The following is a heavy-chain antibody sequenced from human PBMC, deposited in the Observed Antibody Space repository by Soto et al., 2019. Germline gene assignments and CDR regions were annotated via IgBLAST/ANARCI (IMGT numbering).Heavy chain of an antibody. J-gene: IGHJ4*02. CDR1: GFTFSSYA. Sequence: GGSLRLSCAASGFTFSSYAMSWVRQAPGKGLEWVSAISCSGGSTYYADSVKGRFTISRDNSKNTLYLQMNSLRAEDTAVYYCSKDHGYGYCFDDWGQGTMVTVSS. V-gene: IGHV3-23*01. CDR3: SKDHGYGYCFDD. D-gene: IGHD5-12*01. CDR2: ISCSGGST.